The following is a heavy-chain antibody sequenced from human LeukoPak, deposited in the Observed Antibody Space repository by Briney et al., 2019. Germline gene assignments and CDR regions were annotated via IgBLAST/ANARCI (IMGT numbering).Heavy chain of an antibody. V-gene: IGHV3-23*01. CDR3: AKEYDILTGYYAFDI. CDR2: ISGSGGST. D-gene: IGHD3-9*01. CDR1: GFTFSSYA. J-gene: IGHJ3*02. Sequence: GGSLRLSCAASGFTFSSYAMRWVRQAPGKGLEWVSAISGSGGSTYYADSVKGRFTISRDNSTNTLYLQMNSLRAEDTAVYYCAKEYDILTGYYAFDIWGQGTMVTVSS.